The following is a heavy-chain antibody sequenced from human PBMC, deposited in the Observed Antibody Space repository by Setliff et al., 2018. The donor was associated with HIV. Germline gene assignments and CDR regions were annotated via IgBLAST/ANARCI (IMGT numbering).Heavy chain of an antibody. CDR2: SNEDGSFT. Sequence: GSLRLSCAASGFTFSTNWMHWVRQGPGKGLVWVSRSNEDGSFTSYADSVKGRFTISRDNSKNTLFLQMNSLRPEDTALYYCAKTAGYYFYYYMDVWGKGTTVTVSS. D-gene: IGHD1-1*01. J-gene: IGHJ6*03. CDR3: AKTAGYYFYYYMDV. V-gene: IGHV3-74*03. CDR1: GFTFSTNW.